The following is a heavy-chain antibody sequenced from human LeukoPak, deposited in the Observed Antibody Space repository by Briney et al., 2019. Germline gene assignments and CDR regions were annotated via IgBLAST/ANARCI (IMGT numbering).Heavy chain of an antibody. CDR3: ARDGGLHTNFDY. D-gene: IGHD2-15*01. V-gene: IGHV3-7*01. Sequence: PGGSLRLSCAASGFSLRNYWMGWVRQAPGKGLEWVANTKPDGSAEYYADSVRGRFSTSRDNASNLLYLQMNSLRAEDTAVYYCARDGGLHTNFDYWGQGTLVTVSS. J-gene: IGHJ4*02. CDR1: GFSLRNYW. CDR2: TKPDGSAE.